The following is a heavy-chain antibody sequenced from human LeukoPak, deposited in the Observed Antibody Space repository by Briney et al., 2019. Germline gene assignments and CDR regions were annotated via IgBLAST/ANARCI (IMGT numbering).Heavy chain of an antibody. V-gene: IGHV1-69*13. CDR3: ARDRAAAAFDP. D-gene: IGHD6-13*01. J-gene: IGHJ5*02. Sequence: ASVKVSCKASGGTFSSYAISWVRQAPGQGLEWMGGIIPIFGTANYAQKFQGRVTITADESTSTAYMELSSPRSEDTAVYYCARDRAAAAFDPWGQGTLVTVSS. CDR2: IIPIFGTA. CDR1: GGTFSSYA.